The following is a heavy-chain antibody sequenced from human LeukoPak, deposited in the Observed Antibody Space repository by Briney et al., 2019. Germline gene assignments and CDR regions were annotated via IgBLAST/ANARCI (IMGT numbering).Heavy chain of an antibody. CDR3: ARHSGFDYYFDY. V-gene: IGHV4-59*01. CDR1: GGSISSYY. CDR2: ISHSGTT. J-gene: IGHJ4*02. Sequence: SETLSLTCIVSGGSISSYYWSWIRQPPGKGLEWIGYISHSGTTYYSPSLRSRVTISVDTSKNQFSLNLSSVTAADTAVYYCARHSGFDYYFDYWGQGTLVTVSS. D-gene: IGHD5-12*01.